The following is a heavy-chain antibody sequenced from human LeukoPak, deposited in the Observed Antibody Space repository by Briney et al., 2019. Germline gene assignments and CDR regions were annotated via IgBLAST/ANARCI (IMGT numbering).Heavy chain of an antibody. CDR1: GGTFSSYA. CDR3: ARLHYSNYYYYYMDV. J-gene: IGHJ6*03. Sequence: GSSVKVSCKASGGTFSSYAISWVRQAPGQGLEWMGGIIPIFGTANYAQKFQGRVTITTDESTSTAYMELSSLRSEDTAVYYCARLHYSNYYYYYMDVWGKGTTVTVSS. V-gene: IGHV1-69*05. CDR2: IIPIFGTA. D-gene: IGHD4-11*01.